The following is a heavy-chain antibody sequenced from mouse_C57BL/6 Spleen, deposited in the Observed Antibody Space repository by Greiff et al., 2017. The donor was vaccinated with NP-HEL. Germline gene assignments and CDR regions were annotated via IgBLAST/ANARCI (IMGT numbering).Heavy chain of an antibody. CDR1: AYTFTSYW. CDR2: IYPGSGST. CDR3: ARERTGTGYYAMDY. J-gene: IGHJ4*01. V-gene: IGHV1-55*01. D-gene: IGHD4-1*01. Sequence: QVQLQQPGAELVKPGASVKMSCKASAYTFTSYWITWVKQRPGQGLEWIGDIYPGSGSTNYNEKFKSKATLTVDTSSSTAYMQLSSLTSEDSAVYYCARERTGTGYYAMDYWGQGTSVTVSS.